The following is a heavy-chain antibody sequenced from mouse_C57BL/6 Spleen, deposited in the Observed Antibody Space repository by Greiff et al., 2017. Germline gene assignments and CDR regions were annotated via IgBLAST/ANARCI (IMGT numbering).Heavy chain of an antibody. CDR1: GYTFTGYW. V-gene: IGHV1-9*01. CDR3: AGARERCAY. Sequence: VQLQQSGAELMKPGASVKLSCKATGYTFTGYWIEWVKQRPGHGLEWIGEILPGSGSTNYNEKFKGKATFTADASSNAAYMHLTSLTTEDSAISDCAGARERCAYWGQGTLVTVSA. J-gene: IGHJ3*01. CDR2: ILPGSGST.